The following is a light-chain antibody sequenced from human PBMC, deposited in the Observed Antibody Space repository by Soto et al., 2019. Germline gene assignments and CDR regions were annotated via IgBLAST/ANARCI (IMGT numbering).Light chain of an antibody. Sequence: EIVMTQSPTILSVSPGERATLSCRASQSVSSNLAWYQQKPGQAPRLLXYGVYTRAPGIPARFSGSGSGTEFTLTISSLQSEDFAVYYCQQYNNWPPITFGQGTRLEIK. J-gene: IGKJ5*01. CDR1: QSVSSN. CDR3: QQYNNWPPIT. V-gene: IGKV3D-15*01. CDR2: GVY.